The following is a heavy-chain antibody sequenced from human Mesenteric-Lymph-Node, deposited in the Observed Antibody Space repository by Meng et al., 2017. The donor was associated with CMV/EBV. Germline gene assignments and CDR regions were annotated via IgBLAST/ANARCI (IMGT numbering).Heavy chain of an antibody. CDR1: GFTFSGYG. CDR2: VSDDESNK. J-gene: IGHJ4*02. V-gene: IGHV3-30*18. CDR3: AKEVTYSSGWRNPLGY. D-gene: IGHD6-19*01. Sequence: GFTFSGYGMHWVRQAPGKGLEWVAVVSDDESNKYYADSVKGRFTISRDNSKNTLYLQMHSLRPDDTAVYHCAKEVTYSSGWRNPLGYWGQGILVTVSS.